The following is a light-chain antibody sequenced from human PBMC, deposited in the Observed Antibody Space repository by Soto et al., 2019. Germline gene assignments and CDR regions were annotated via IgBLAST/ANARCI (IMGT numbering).Light chain of an antibody. CDR2: DAS. Sequence: DIPMTQSPSTLSASVGDRVTITCRASQSISSWLAWYQQKPGKAPKLLIYDASSLESGVPSRFSGSGSGTEFTLTISSLQPDDFATYYCQQYHSYLYTFGQGTKLEIK. CDR3: QQYHSYLYT. J-gene: IGKJ2*01. V-gene: IGKV1-5*01. CDR1: QSISSW.